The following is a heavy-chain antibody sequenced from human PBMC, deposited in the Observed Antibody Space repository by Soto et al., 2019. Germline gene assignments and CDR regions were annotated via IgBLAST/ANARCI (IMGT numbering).Heavy chain of an antibody. V-gene: IGHV4-61*01. CDR3: TRGGSIAAAVVEY. D-gene: IGHD6-13*01. J-gene: IGHJ4*02. CDR2: IYHTGST. Sequence: SETLSLTCTVSGGSISSGSHYWSWIRQPPGKGLEWIGYIYHTGSTNYNPSLNSRVTMSVDTSKNQFSLNLNSVTAADTAVYYCTRGGSIAAAVVEYWGQGTLVTVSS. CDR1: GGSISSGSHY.